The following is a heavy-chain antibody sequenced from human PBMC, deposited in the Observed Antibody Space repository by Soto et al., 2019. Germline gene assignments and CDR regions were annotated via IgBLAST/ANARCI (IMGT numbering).Heavy chain of an antibody. J-gene: IGHJ4*02. CDR1: GYPFTNYY. D-gene: IGHD4-17*01. CDR2: VNPSSGRT. CDR3: TRALFTTVTTWWYFDS. V-gene: IGHV1-46*01. Sequence: QVQLVQSGTEVKKPGASVRVSCTASGYPFTNYYIHWVRQAPGQGPEWMGIVNPSSGRTTYAQTFQGRVTMTTDTSTCTVYMEMNSLRSADTAMYYCTRALFTTVTTWWYFDSWGQGTRVTVSS.